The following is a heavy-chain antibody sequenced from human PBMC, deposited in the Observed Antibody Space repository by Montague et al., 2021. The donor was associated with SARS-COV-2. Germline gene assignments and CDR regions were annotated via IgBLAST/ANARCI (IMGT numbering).Heavy chain of an antibody. D-gene: IGHD3-10*01. CDR2: IYYSGST. CDR3: ARAGSGSYSFYDYYGMDV. V-gene: IGHV4-59*08. Sequence: SKTLSLTCTVSGGSISSYYWSWIRQPPGKGLEWIGYIYYSGSTNYNPSLKSRVTISVDTSKNQFSLKLSSVTAADTAVYYCARAGSGSYSFYDYYGMDVWGQGTTVTVSS. J-gene: IGHJ6*02. CDR1: GGSISSYY.